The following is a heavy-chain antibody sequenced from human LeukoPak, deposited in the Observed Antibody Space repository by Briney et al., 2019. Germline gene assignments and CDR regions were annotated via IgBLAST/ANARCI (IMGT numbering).Heavy chain of an antibody. CDR1: GFTSSSYA. CDR3: ARVGGIQLWDPFDY. D-gene: IGHD5-18*01. J-gene: IGHJ4*02. Sequence: GGSLRLSCAASGFTSSSYAMSWVRQAPGKGLEWVSAISGSGGSTYYADSVKGRFTISRDNSKNTLYLQMNSLRAEDTAVYYCARVGGIQLWDPFDYWGQGTLVTVSS. V-gene: IGHV3-23*01. CDR2: ISGSGGST.